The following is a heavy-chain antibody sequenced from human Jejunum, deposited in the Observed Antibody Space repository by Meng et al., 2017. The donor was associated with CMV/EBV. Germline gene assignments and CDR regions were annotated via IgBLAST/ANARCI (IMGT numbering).Heavy chain of an antibody. CDR3: DASDY. Sequence: SVTISCAASGCTFSSSAMHWVRQAPGKGLEWVALISCGGSNKYYADSVKGRFTISRDNSKNTLYLQINSLRVEDTAIYYCDASDYWGQGTQVTVSS. J-gene: IGHJ4*02. D-gene: IGHD6-6*01. CDR1: GCTFSSSA. CDR2: ISCGGSNK. V-gene: IGHV3-30*04.